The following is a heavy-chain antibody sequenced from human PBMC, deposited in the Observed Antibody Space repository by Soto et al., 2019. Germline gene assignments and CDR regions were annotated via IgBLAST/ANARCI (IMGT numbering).Heavy chain of an antibody. D-gene: IGHD5-18*01. CDR1: GYTLTELS. V-gene: IGHV1-24*01. Sequence: ASVKVYCKVSGYTLTELSMHWVRQAPGKGLEWMGGFDPEDGETIYAQKFQGRVTMTEDTSTDTAYMELSSLRSEDTAVYYCATDLFDREYSSGIDYWGQGTLVTVSS. CDR3: ATDLFDREYSSGIDY. J-gene: IGHJ4*02. CDR2: FDPEDGET.